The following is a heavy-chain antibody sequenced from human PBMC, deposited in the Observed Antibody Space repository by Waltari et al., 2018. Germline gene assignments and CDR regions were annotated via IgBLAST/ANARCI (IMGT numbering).Heavy chain of an antibody. V-gene: IGHV3-43*01. Sequence: EVQLVESGGVVVQPGGSLRLSCAASGFTFDDYTMPWVRQAPGKGLEWVSLISWDGGSTYYADSVKGRFTISRDNSKNSLYLQMNSLRTEDTALYYCAKDRGQWPKYGMDVWGQGTTVTVSS. J-gene: IGHJ6*02. CDR3: AKDRGQWPKYGMDV. CDR2: ISWDGGST. CDR1: GFTFDDYT. D-gene: IGHD6-19*01.